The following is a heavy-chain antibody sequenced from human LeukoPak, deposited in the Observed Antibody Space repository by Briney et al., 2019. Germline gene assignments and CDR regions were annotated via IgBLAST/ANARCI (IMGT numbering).Heavy chain of an antibody. CDR2: IYYSGST. Sequence: PSETLSLTCTVSGGSISSYYWNWIRQPPGKGLEWIAYIYYSGSTSYNPSLKSRVTISVDTSKNQFSLKLGSVTTADTAVYYCARGGGWSPYYFDYWGQGILVTVSS. CDR3: ARGGGWSPYYFDY. CDR1: GGSISSYY. J-gene: IGHJ4*02. V-gene: IGHV4-59*01. D-gene: IGHD6-19*01.